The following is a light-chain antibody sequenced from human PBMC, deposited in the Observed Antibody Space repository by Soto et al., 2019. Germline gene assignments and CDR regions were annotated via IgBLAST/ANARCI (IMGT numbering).Light chain of an antibody. CDR3: QVWDITNDHQV. CDR2: DDD. J-gene: IGLJ1*01. CDR1: YIASTS. V-gene: IGLV3-21*02. Sequence: SYDLTQPPSVSVSPGQTATITFGAKYIASTSAHWYQQRPGQAPVLVVYDDDARPSGIPERFSGSNSGDTATLTISRVEPGDEADYYCQVWDITNDHQVLGTGTKVTVL.